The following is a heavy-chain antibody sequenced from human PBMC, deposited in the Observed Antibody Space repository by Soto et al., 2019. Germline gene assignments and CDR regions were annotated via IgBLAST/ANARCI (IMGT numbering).Heavy chain of an antibody. CDR1: GFTFSDYG. Sequence: GALRRSGAVSGFTFSDYGMHWVRQGPGKVLEWLAVVSYDGSYKYYADSVKGRFTVYRDLSGNTLFLQMNSLRLEDTAVYFCAKEMYPRTVLDSSSPWGDYWGQGTLVTVSS. J-gene: IGHJ4*02. CDR2: VSYDGSYK. CDR3: AKEMYPRTVLDSSSPWGDY. V-gene: IGHV3-30*18. D-gene: IGHD6-6*01.